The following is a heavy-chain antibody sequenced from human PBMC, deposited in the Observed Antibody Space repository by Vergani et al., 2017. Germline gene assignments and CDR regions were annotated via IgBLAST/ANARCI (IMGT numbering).Heavy chain of an antibody. D-gene: IGHD6-19*01. V-gene: IGHV7-4-1*02. CDR1: LYTFTLSP. Sequence: QVQLVHSGSEFKKPGASLKVSSLSSLYTFTLSPLPWVRQTPAQGLEWIGCINTNTGNPTYAQGFTGRFVFSLDTSVSTAYLQISSLKAEDTAVYYCAREWGAVALGAFDIWGQGTMVTVSS. CDR2: INTNTGNP. CDR3: AREWGAVALGAFDI. J-gene: IGHJ3*02.